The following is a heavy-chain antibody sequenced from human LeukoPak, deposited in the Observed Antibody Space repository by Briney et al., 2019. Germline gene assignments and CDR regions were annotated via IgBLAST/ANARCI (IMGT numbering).Heavy chain of an antibody. CDR3: ARDNTQSQLDWFDP. D-gene: IGHD2-2*01. CDR2: ISSSSSYI. CDR1: GFTFSSYS. J-gene: IGHJ5*02. V-gene: IGHV3-21*01. Sequence: PGGSLRPSCAASGFTFSSYSMNWVRQAPGKGLEWVSSISSSSSYIYYADSVKGRFTISRDNAKNSLYLQMNSLRAEDTAVYYCARDNTQSQLDWFDPWGQGTLVTVSS.